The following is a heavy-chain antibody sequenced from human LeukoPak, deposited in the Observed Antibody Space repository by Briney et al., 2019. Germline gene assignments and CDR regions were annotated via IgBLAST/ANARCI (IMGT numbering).Heavy chain of an antibody. CDR3: ARDHRGWPNY. CDR2: ISAYNGNT. CDR1: GYTFTSYG. D-gene: IGHD6-19*01. Sequence: GESLKISCKASGYTFTSYGISWVRQAPGQGLEWMGWISAYNGNTNYAQKLQGRVTMTTDTSTSTAYMELRSLRSDDTAVYYCARDHRGWPNYWGQGTLVTVSS. J-gene: IGHJ4*02. V-gene: IGHV1-18*01.